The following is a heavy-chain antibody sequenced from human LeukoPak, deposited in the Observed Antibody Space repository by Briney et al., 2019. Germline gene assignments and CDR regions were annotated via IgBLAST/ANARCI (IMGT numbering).Heavy chain of an antibody. CDR2: ISSSSSTI. CDR1: GFTFSSYS. V-gene: IGHV3-48*01. D-gene: IGHD2-2*02. Sequence: GGSLRLSCAASGFTFSSYSMNWVRQAPGKGLEWVSYISSSSSTIYYADSVKGRFTISRDNAKNSLYLQMNSLRAEDTAVYYCARAEEGYCSSTSCYNYHYYYMDVWGKGTTVTVSS. CDR3: ARAEEGYCSSTSCYNYHYYYMDV. J-gene: IGHJ6*03.